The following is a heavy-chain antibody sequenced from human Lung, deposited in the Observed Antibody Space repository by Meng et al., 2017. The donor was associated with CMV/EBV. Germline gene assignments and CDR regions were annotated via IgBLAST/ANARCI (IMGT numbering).Heavy chain of an antibody. Sequence: SCQGSGYSLTSYYRHWVRQAPGRGLQWMALINPTDGSTTYAQAFQGRVTVTRDLSTSTVYMEVNTLRSEDTAVYYCATLSGTMADYWGQGTLVTVSS. CDR3: ATLSGTMADY. CDR1: GYSLTSYY. CDR2: INPTDGST. V-gene: IGHV1-46*01. J-gene: IGHJ4*02. D-gene: IGHD1-7*01.